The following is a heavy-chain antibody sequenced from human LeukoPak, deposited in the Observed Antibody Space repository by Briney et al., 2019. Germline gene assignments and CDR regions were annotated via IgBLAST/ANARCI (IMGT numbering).Heavy chain of an antibody. CDR3: ARGDTYTPYWCY. D-gene: IGHD3-16*01. CDR2: IYYSGST. CDR1: GGAVTSGSYY. J-gene: IGHJ4*02. Sequence: SETLSLTCTVSGGAVTSGSYYWSWIRQPPGKGLEWIGYIYYSGSTNYNPSLKSRVTISVDTSKNQFSLKLSSVTAADTAVYYCARGDTYTPYWCYWGQGTLVTVSS. V-gene: IGHV4-61*01.